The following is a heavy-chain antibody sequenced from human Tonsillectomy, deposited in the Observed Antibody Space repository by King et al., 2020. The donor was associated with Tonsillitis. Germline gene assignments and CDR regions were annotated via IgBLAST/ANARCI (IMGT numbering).Heavy chain of an antibody. CDR2: IHQDGSDK. D-gene: IGHD3-16*01. CDR1: GFTFSTYW. CDR3: ARDKRGKDY. J-gene: IGHJ4*02. Sequence: VQLVESGGDLVQPGGSLRLSCAASGFTFSTYWMSWVRQAPGKGLEWVANIHQDGSDKYYVDSVKGRFTISRDNAKNSLYLQLNSLRVEDTAVYFCARDKRGKDYWGQGTLVTVSS. V-gene: IGHV3-7*01.